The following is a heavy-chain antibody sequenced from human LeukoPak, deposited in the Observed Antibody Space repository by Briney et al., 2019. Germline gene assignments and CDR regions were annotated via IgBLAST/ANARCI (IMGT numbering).Heavy chain of an antibody. CDR2: IFYRDST. CDR3: ARDRGNGWPYFFDY. CDR1: GVSISSGGQY. J-gene: IGHJ4*02. V-gene: IGHV4-31*03. D-gene: IGHD6-19*01. Sequence: PSQTLSLTCTVSGVSISSGGQYWSWIRQSPGKGLEWIGYIFYRDSTNYNPSLESRATISVDTSKNQFSLNLTSLTAADTAVYYCARDRGNGWPYFFDYWGRGTLVTVSS.